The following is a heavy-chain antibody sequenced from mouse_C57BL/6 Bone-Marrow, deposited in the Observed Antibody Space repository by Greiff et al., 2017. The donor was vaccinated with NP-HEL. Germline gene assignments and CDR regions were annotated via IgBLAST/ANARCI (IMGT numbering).Heavy chain of an antibody. J-gene: IGHJ2*01. CDR1: GYTFTSYW. V-gene: IGHV1-50*01. D-gene: IGHD2-5*01. Sequence: QVQLQQPWAELVKPGASVKLSCKASGYTFTSYWMQWVKQRPGQGLEWIGEIDPSDSYTNYNQKFKGKATLTVDTSSSTAYMQLSSLTSEDSAVYYCARPYYSNFLYYFDYWGQGTTLTVSS. CDR3: ARPYYSNFLYYFDY. CDR2: IDPSDSYT.